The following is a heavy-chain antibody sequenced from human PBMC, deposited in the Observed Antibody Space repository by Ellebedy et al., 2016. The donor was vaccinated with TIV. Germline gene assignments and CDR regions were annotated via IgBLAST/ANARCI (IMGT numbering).Heavy chain of an antibody. CDR2: ISYNGTKT. CDR1: GFTFSSYA. D-gene: IGHD2-2*01. V-gene: IGHV3-30-3*01. J-gene: IGHJ6*02. Sequence: GGSLRLSCAASGFTFSSYAMHWVRQAPGKGLEWVAVISYNGTKTYYADSVKGRFTISRDNSTNTLYLQMNSLRGEDTAVYYCASLQSYCISCESDVWGQGTTVTVSS. CDR3: ASLQSYCISCESDV.